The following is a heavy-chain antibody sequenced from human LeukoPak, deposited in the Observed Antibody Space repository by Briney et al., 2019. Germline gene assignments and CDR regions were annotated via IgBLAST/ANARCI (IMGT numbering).Heavy chain of an antibody. Sequence: PSETLSLTCTVSGRSISSYYWSWIRQTPGKGLEWIGYIYYSGSTNYNPSLRWRVTISVDTSKNQFSLKVSPLTAAHTAVYYCARHQEGGTYPLDYWGQGTLVTVSS. CDR3: ARHQEGGTYPLDY. CDR1: GRSISSYY. V-gene: IGHV4-59*08. D-gene: IGHD1-26*01. J-gene: IGHJ4*02. CDR2: IYYSGST.